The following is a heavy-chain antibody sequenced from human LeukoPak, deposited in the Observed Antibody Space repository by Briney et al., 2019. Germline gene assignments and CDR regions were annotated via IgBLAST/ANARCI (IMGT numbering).Heavy chain of an antibody. CDR1: GGSFSGYY. J-gene: IGHJ4*02. Sequence: SETLSLTCAVYGGSFSGYYWSWIRQPPGKGLEWIGEINHSGSTNYNPSLKSRVTISVDTSKNQFSLKLSSVTAAVTAVYYCARGDLYGGNSDGSWGQGTLVTVSS. CDR2: INHSGST. CDR3: ARGDLYGGNSDGS. V-gene: IGHV4-34*01. D-gene: IGHD4-23*01.